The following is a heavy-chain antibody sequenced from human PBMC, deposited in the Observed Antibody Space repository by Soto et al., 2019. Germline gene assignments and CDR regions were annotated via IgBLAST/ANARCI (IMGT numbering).Heavy chain of an antibody. Sequence: SVKVSCKASGGTFSSYAISWVRQAPGQGLEWMGGIIPIFGTANYAQKFQGRVTITADESTSTAYMELSSLRSEDTAVYYCAREDCSGGSCPFDYWGQGTLVTSPQ. CDR3: AREDCSGGSCPFDY. CDR1: GGTFSSYA. V-gene: IGHV1-69*13. CDR2: IIPIFGTA. D-gene: IGHD2-15*01. J-gene: IGHJ4*02.